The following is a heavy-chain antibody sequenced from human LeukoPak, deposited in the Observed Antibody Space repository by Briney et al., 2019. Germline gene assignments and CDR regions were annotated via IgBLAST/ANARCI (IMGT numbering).Heavy chain of an antibody. D-gene: IGHD6-13*01. J-gene: IGHJ4*02. CDR1: GFTFSSYG. V-gene: IGHV3-30*02. Sequence: PGGSLRLSCAASGFTFSSYGMHWVRQAPGKGLEWVAVIWYDGSNKYYADSVKGRFTISRDNSKNTLYLQMNSLRAEDTAVYYCAKAYLLAAALDYWGQGTLVTVSS. CDR3: AKAYLLAAALDY. CDR2: IWYDGSNK.